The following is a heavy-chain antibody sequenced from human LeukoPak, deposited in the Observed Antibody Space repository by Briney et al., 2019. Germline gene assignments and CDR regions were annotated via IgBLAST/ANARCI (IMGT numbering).Heavy chain of an antibody. J-gene: IGHJ4*02. D-gene: IGHD1-26*01. CDR2: IKQDGSAK. CDR3: ARDRVVATLHY. Sequence: GGALRLSCAASGFTFSSDWMRWVRQAPGKGLGRVDNIKQDGSAKYYVDSVKGRFTISRDNAKNSLYLQMNSLRAEDTAVYYSARDRVVATLHYWGQGTLVTVSS. V-gene: IGHV3-7*01. CDR1: GFTFSSDW.